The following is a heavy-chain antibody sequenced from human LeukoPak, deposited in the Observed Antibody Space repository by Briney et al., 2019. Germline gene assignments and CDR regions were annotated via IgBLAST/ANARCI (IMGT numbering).Heavy chain of an antibody. CDR2: IYYSGST. J-gene: IGHJ4*02. V-gene: IGHV4-39*07. CDR3: ARLVRKGWFDY. Sequence: PSGTLSLTCTVSGGSISNSNSYWGWIRQSPGKGLEWIANIYYSGSTYYNPSLKSRLTISVDTSKNQFSLKLSSVTAADTAVYYCARLVRKGWFDYWGQGTLVTVSS. CDR1: GGSISNSNSY. D-gene: IGHD2-15*01.